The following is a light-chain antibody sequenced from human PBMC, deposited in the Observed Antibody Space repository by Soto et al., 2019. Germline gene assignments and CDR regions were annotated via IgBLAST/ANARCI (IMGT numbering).Light chain of an antibody. V-gene: IGLV1-44*01. CDR1: RSNVGINA. CDR3: AEWNGNQYAVL. J-gene: IGLJ2*01. Sequence: QSVLTQPPDASGTPGQRVTISCSESRSNVGINAVNWYQHLAGAAPKLLIYNNNHRPSGVPDRCSGSKSGTSASLASSGLQYEDEAYYFCAEWNGNQYAVLFGGGTKLTVL. CDR2: NNN.